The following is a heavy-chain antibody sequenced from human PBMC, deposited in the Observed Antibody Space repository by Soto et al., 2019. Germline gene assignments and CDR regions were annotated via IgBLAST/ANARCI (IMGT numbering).Heavy chain of an antibody. D-gene: IGHD2-21*02. CDR2: IYYSGTA. Sequence: QVQLHESGPGLVKPSQTLSLTGTVSGGSVNSGGYYWTWIRQHPGKGLEWIGYIYYSGTAYYNPSLKRRVSISLAPSKNQLSLKLSSVTAADTAVYYCARGATTFPSDFVDYWGQGTLVSVSS. CDR1: GGSVNSGGYY. CDR3: ARGATTFPSDFVDY. V-gene: IGHV4-31*03. J-gene: IGHJ4*02.